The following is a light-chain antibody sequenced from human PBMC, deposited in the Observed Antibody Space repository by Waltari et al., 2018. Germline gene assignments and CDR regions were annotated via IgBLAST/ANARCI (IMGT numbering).Light chain of an antibody. Sequence: DIVMTQSPDSLAVSLGERATINCKPSKSVLYSSNNKNYVAWYQQKPGQPPKLLVDWASTRESGVPDRFSAGGSGTDFTLTISSLQAEDVAVYYCQQFYTTPMTFGQGTRLEIK. V-gene: IGKV4-1*01. CDR3: QQFYTTPMT. CDR2: WAS. CDR1: KSVLYSSNNKNY. J-gene: IGKJ5*01.